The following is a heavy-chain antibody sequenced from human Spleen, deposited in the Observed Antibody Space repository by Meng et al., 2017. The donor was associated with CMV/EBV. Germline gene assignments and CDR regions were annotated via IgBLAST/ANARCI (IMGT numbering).Heavy chain of an antibody. CDR3: ARDWEMATNAFDI. V-gene: IGHV1-69*05. J-gene: IGHJ3*02. CDR1: GGTFSSYA. CDR2: IIPIFGTA. D-gene: IGHD5-24*01. Sequence: SVKVSCKASGGTFSSYAISWVRQAPGQGLEWMGGIIPIFGTANYAQKFQGRVTITTDESTSTAYMELSSLRSEDTAVYYCARDWEMATNAFDIWGQGTKVTVSS.